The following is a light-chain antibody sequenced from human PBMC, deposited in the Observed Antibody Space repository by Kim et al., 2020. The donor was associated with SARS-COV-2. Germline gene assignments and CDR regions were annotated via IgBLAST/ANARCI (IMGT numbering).Light chain of an antibody. CDR2: DDS. V-gene: IGLV3-21*03. J-gene: IGLJ2*01. CDR1: SIGSKK. Sequence: APGKRARIRCGGNSIGSKKVHWYQQKPGQAPGLVIFDDSDRPSGSPERFSGSNSGNTSTLTINRGEAGDEADYYCQVWDSSSDYVVFGGGTQLTVL. CDR3: QVWDSSSDYVV.